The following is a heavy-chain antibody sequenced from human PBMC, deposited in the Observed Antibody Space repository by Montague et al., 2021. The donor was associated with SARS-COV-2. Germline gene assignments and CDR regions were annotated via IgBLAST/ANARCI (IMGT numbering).Heavy chain of an antibody. CDR3: AKDQVATIASSGV. CDR2: ISGSGGST. Sequence: SLRLSCAASGFTFSSYAMSWVRQAPGKGLEWVSAISGSGGSTYYADSVKGRFTISRDNSKNTLYLQMNSLRAEDTAVYYCAKDQVATIASSGVWGQGTTVTVSS. V-gene: IGHV3-23*01. D-gene: IGHD5-12*01. J-gene: IGHJ6*02. CDR1: GFTFSSYA.